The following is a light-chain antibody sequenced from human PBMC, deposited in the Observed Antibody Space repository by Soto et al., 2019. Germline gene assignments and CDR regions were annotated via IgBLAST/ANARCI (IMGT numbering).Light chain of an antibody. CDR3: QQMHITQYS. CDR1: QSINRD. CDR2: RAS. J-gene: IGKJ2*03. V-gene: IGKV1-39*01. Sequence: IQMTQSPSSLSASVGDRVTITCRASQSINRDVHWYQHRPGEAPNLLIFRASSLQSGVPSRFSGSGFVTDFTLTISSLQREDFSTYYCQQMHITQYSVGQGITVAIK.